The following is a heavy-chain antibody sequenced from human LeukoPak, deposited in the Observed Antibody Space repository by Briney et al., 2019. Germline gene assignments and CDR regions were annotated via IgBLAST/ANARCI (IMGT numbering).Heavy chain of an antibody. CDR1: GFTFSSYW. Sequence: SGGSLGLSCAASGFTFSSYWMSWIRQAPGKGLEWVANIKQDGSEKYYVDSVKGRFTISRDNAKNSLYLQMNSLRAEDTAVYYCAREKLERRDNWFDPWGQGTLATVSS. CDR3: AREKLERRDNWFDP. J-gene: IGHJ5*02. D-gene: IGHD1-1*01. V-gene: IGHV3-7*03. CDR2: IKQDGSEK.